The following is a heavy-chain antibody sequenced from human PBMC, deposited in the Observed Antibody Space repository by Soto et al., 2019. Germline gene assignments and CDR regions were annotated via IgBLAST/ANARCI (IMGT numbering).Heavy chain of an antibody. V-gene: IGHV4-59*01. J-gene: IGHJ5*02. Sequence: PSETLSLTCTVSGVSISSYYWSWIRQPPGKGLEWIGYIYYSGSTNYNPSLKSRVTISVDTSKNQFSLKLSSVTAADTAVYYCARVRLQRWFDPWGQGTLVTVSS. CDR2: IYYSGST. CDR1: GVSISSYY. CDR3: ARVRLQRWFDP. D-gene: IGHD3-16*01.